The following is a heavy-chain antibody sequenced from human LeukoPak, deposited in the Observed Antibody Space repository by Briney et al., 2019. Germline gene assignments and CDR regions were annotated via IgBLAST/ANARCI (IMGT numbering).Heavy chain of an antibody. CDR1: GGSISSYY. CDR2: IYYSGST. J-gene: IGHJ6*03. V-gene: IGHV4-59*01. CDR3: ARSAYYGSGSYYNPGYYYYYYMDV. Sequence: SETLSLTCTVSGGSISSYYWSWIRQPPGKGLEWIGYIYYSGSTNYNPSLKSRVTISVDTSKNQFSLKLSSVTAADTAVYYCARSAYYGSGSYYNPGYYYYYYMDVWGKGTTVTVSS. D-gene: IGHD3-10*01.